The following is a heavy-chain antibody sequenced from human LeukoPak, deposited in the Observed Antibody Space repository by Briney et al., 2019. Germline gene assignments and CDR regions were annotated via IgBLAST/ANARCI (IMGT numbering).Heavy chain of an antibody. Sequence: GGSLRLSCAASGFTFDDYAMHWVRQAPGKGLEWVSGISWNSGSIGYADSVKGRFTISRDNAKNSLYLQMNSLRAEDTAVYYCARPNDILTGPHLYYYYGMDVWGQGTTVTVSS. D-gene: IGHD3-9*01. CDR2: ISWNSGSI. J-gene: IGHJ6*02. CDR3: ARPNDILTGPHLYYYYGMDV. V-gene: IGHV3-9*01. CDR1: GFTFDDYA.